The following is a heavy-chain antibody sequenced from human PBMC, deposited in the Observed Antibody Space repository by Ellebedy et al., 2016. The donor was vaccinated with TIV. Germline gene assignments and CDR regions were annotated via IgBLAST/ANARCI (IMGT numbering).Heavy chain of an antibody. CDR3: ARDQQQLVIHNYYGLDV. J-gene: IGHJ6*02. CDR1: GYTFTSYG. D-gene: IGHD6-13*01. CDR2: ISGHDGDT. V-gene: IGHV1-18*04. Sequence: AASVKVSCKASGYTFTSYGISWVRQAPGQGLEWMGWISGHDGDTNYAQKLQGRVAMTTDTSTSTAYMELRSPRSDDTAVYYCARDQQQLVIHNYYGLDVWGQGTTVTVSS.